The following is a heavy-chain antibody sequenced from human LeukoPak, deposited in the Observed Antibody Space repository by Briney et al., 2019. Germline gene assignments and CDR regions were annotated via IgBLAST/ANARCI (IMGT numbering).Heavy chain of an antibody. CDR3: ASGSSYDFWSGYYRFRY. D-gene: IGHD3-3*01. CDR2: ISSSSSYI. Sequence: PGGSLRLSCAASGFTFSSYSMNWVRRAPGKGLEWVSSISSSSSYIYYADSVKGRFTISSDNAKNSLYLQMNSLRAEDTAVYYCASGSSYDFWSGYYRFRYWGQGTLVTVSS. J-gene: IGHJ4*02. CDR1: GFTFSSYS. V-gene: IGHV3-21*01.